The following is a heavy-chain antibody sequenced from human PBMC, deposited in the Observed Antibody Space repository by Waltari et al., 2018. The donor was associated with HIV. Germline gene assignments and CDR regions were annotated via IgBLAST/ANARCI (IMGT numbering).Heavy chain of an antibody. CDR3: AKDLSLSSARPRLVSFDF. CDR1: GFGFGNYG. Sequence: EVQLLASGGELKPPGRSLTTLCVAAGFGFGNYGSVWVLRAPGGGLEFIASIRVGGSKTYYAESLKGRFTISRDNSKNVMYLKMINLRVADTAMYFCAKDLSLSSARPRLVSFDFWSQGTQVSVAS. V-gene: IGHV3-23*01. J-gene: IGHJ4*02. D-gene: IGHD6-6*01. CDR2: IRVGGSKT.